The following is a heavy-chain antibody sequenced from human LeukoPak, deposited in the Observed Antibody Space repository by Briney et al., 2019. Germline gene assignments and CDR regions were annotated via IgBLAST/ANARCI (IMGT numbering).Heavy chain of an antibody. D-gene: IGHD3-9*01. V-gene: IGHV3-30*18. Sequence: GGSLRLSCAASAFTFSTYSMNWVRQAPGKGLEWVAVISYDGSNKYYADSVKGRFTISRDNSKNTLYLQMNSLRAEDTAVYYCAKDAEVRYFDWINDAFDIWGQGTMVTVSS. CDR1: AFTFSTYS. CDR3: AKDAEVRYFDWINDAFDI. J-gene: IGHJ3*02. CDR2: ISYDGSNK.